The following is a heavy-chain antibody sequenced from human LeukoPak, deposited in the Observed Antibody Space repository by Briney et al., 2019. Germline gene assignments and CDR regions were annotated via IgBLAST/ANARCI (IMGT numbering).Heavy chain of an antibody. D-gene: IGHD6-13*01. J-gene: IGHJ3*02. CDR3: ARDQSVRLLQTSSTYFKHVFAI. CDR2: ISAYNGNT. CDR1: GYTFTNYG. V-gene: IGHV1-18*01. Sequence: ASVTVSCKTSGYTFTNYGISWVRQAPGLGLEWMGWISAYNGNTNYTQKVQGRVTMPTDTPTSTAYMELRSLRFDDTAVYYCARDQSVRLLQTSSTYFKHVFAIWGQGSMVTVS.